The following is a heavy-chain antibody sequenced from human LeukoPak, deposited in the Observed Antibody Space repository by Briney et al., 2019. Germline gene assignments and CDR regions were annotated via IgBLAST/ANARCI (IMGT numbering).Heavy chain of an antibody. D-gene: IGHD6-19*01. V-gene: IGHV4-39*07. CDR2: INHSGST. CDR3: ASEFGGWYEQGGFDY. CDR1: GGSIRSSYYY. J-gene: IGHJ4*02. Sequence: SETLSLTCTVSGGSIRSSYYYWGWIRQPPGTGLEWIGEINHSGSTNYNPSLKSRVTISVDTSKNQFSLKLSSVTAADTAVYYCASEFGGWYEQGGFDYWGQGTLVTVSS.